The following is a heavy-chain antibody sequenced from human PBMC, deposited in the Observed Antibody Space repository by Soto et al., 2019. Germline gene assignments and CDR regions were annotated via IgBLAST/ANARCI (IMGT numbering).Heavy chain of an antibody. Sequence: QVQLVQSGAEVKKPGASVKVSCKASGYTFTSYGISWVRQAPGQGLEWMGWISAYNGNTNYAQKLQGRVTMTTDTATSTAYLELRSLRSDEKIVYYGARGILLRRPVDAFDIWGQRTMVTVSS. D-gene: IGHD2-15*01. CDR3: ARGILLRRPVDAFDI. V-gene: IGHV1-18*01. CDR1: GYTFTSYG. CDR2: ISAYNGNT. J-gene: IGHJ3*02.